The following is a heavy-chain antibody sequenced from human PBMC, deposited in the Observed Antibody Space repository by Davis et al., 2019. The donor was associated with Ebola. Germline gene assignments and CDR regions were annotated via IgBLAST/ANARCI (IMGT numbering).Heavy chain of an antibody. CDR2: TYYNSKWYS. CDR1: GDSVSSGG. CDR3: ARGWLRGGMDV. D-gene: IGHD5-18*01. V-gene: IGHV6-1*01. J-gene: IGHJ6*02. Sequence: HSQTLSLTCAISGDSVSSGGWNWIRQSPSRGLEWLGRTYYNSKWYSDYAVSVKSRININPDPSKNQFSLQLNSVTPEDTALYYCARGWLRGGMDVWGEGTTVTV.